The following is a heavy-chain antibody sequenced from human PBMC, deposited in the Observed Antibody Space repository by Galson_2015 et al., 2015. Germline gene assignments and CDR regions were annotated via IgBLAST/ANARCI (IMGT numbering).Heavy chain of an antibody. CDR2: INGGNGDT. Sequence: SGYTFTSSAMHWVRQAPGQRLEWMGWINGGNGDTKYSQKFKGRVTITRDTSASTAYMELSSLTSEDTAVYYCARGSGYDWGDFDHWGQGTLVTVSS. V-gene: IGHV1-3*01. CDR1: GYTFTSSA. J-gene: IGHJ4*02. CDR3: ARGSGYDWGDFDH. D-gene: IGHD5-12*01.